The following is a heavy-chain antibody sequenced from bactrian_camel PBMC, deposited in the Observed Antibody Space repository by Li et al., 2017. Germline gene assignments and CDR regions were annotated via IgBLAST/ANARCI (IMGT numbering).Heavy chain of an antibody. CDR1: TYTGVSC. Sequence: VQLVESGGGSVQAGGSLRLTCAATTYTGVSCMGWFRQIPDKEREGVAGIESDGRTSVADSVKGRFTISQDSAKNTAILQMTDLKPEDTGVYYCAADPKPMTSLGHGCTWARAQYNYWGQGTQVTVS. CDR2: IESDGRT. D-gene: IGHD1*01. J-gene: IGHJ4*01. CDR3: AADPKPMTSLGHGCTWARAQYNY. V-gene: IGHV3S9*01.